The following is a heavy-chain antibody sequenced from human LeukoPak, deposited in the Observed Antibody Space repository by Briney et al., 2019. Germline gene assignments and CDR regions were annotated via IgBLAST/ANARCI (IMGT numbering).Heavy chain of an antibody. V-gene: IGHV3-15*01. Sequence: PGGSLRLSCAASGFTFSDYYMSWIRQAPGKGLEWVGRIKSKTNGGTTDYAAPVKGRFTISRDDSKNTLYLQMNSLKTEDTAVYYCTTVAAAGYRDYWGQGTLVTVSS. CDR1: GFTFSDYY. CDR3: TTVAAAGYRDY. CDR2: IKSKTNGGTT. J-gene: IGHJ4*02. D-gene: IGHD6-13*01.